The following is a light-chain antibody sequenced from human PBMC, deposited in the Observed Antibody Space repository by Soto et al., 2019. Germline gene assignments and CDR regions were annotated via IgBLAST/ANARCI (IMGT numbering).Light chain of an antibody. J-gene: IGLJ1*01. Sequence: QSALTQPPSASGSPGQSVTISCTGTSSDVGGYNYVSWYQQHPGKAPKLMIYEVSTRPSGVPDRFSGSKPGNTASLTVSGLQAEDEADYYCSSYAGSNNVFGTGTKLTVL. V-gene: IGLV2-8*01. CDR3: SSYAGSNNV. CDR2: EVS. CDR1: SSDVGGYNY.